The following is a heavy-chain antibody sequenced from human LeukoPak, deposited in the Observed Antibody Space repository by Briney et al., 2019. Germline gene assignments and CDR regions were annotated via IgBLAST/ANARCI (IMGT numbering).Heavy chain of an antibody. J-gene: IGHJ4*02. CDR3: ARDEVVVAATPSFDY. CDR2: IYTTGST. D-gene: IGHD2-15*01. V-gene: IGHV4-4*07. CDR1: GGSISSYY. Sequence: PSETLSLTCTVSGGSISSYYWTWIRQPAGKGLEWIGRIYTTGSTYYNPSLKSRVTISVDTSKNQFSLKLSSVTAADTAVYYCARDEVVVAATPSFDYWGQGTLVTVSS.